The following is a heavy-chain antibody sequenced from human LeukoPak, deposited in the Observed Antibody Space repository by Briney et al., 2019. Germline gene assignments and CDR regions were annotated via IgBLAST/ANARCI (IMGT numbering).Heavy chain of an antibody. D-gene: IGHD2/OR15-2a*01. CDR1: GFTFNTYG. CDR3: AKYGNTFDM. V-gene: IGHV3-30*02. CDR2: IRYDGTSK. J-gene: IGHJ3*02. Sequence: GGSLRLSCAASGFTFNTYGVHWVRQAPGKGLEWVSFIRYDGTSKFYADFVKGRFTISRDNSKNTLYLQMNSLRVEDTAVYYCAKYGNTFDMWGQGTMVTVSS.